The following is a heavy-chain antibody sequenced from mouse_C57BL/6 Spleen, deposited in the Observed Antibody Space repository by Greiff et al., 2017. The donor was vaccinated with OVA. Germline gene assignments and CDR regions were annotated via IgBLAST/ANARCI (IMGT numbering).Heavy chain of an antibody. CDR2: INPSTGGT. CDR3: ARFPYDYDRYYYAMDY. CDR1: GYSFTGYY. V-gene: IGHV1-42*01. J-gene: IGHJ4*01. D-gene: IGHD2-4*01. Sequence: VHVKQSGPELVKPGASVKISCKASGYSFTGYYMHWVKQSPEKSLEWIGEINPSTGGTTYNQKFKAKATLTVDKSSSTAYMQLKSLTSEDSAVYYCARFPYDYDRYYYAMDYWGQGTSVTVSA.